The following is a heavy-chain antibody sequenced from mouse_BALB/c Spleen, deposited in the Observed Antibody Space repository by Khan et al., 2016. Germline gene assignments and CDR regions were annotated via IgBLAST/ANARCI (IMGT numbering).Heavy chain of an antibody. J-gene: IGHJ3*01. V-gene: IGHV9-2-1*01. CDR2: INTETGEP. Sequence: QIQLVQSGPELKKPGETVKISCKASGYTFTDYSMHWVKQAPGKGLKWMGWINTETGEPTYADDFKGRFAFSLETSASTADLQINNLKNEDTATYVCARGVYDYSFAYWGQGTLVTVSA. CDR1: GYTFTDYS. CDR3: ARGVYDYSFAY. D-gene: IGHD2-4*01.